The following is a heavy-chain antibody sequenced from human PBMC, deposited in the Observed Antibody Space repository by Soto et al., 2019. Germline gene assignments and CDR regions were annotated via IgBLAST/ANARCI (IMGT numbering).Heavy chain of an antibody. D-gene: IGHD6-19*01. J-gene: IGHJ4*02. CDR3: TTVDAVVLN. V-gene: IGHV3-15*01. CDR1: GFPFSNAW. Sequence: EVQLVESGGGLVKPGGSLSLSCAASGFPFSNAWMSWVRQAPGGGLEWVGRIKRNIDGGTTDYAAPVKGRFAISRDDSNSILYLEMNSLRSEDTAVYYCTTVDAVVLNWGQGLLVTVSS. CDR2: IKRNIDGGTT.